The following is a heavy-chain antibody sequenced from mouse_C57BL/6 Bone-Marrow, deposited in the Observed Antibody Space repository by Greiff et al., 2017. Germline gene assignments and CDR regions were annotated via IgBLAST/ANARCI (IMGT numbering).Heavy chain of an antibody. CDR3: TTGGYYWYFDG. D-gene: IGHD2-2*01. CDR1: GFNIKDDY. J-gene: IGHJ1*03. CDR2: IDPENGDT. Sequence: EVQLQESGAELVRPGASVKLSCTASGFNIKDDYMHWVKQRPEQGLEWIGWIDPENGDTEYASKFQGKATITADTSSNTAYLQLSSLTSEDTAVYYCTTGGYYWYFDGWGTGTTVTVSS. V-gene: IGHV14-4*01.